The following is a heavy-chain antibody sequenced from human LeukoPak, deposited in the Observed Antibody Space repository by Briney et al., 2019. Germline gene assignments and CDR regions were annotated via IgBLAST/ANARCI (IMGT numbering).Heavy chain of an antibody. Sequence: GGSLRLFCAASGFTFSSYAMSWVRQAPGKGLEWVSAISGSGGSTYYADSVKGRFTISRDNSKNTLYLQMNSLRAEDTAVYYCAKDPRRYYDFWSGPSQGYFDYWGQGTLVTVSS. CDR2: ISGSGGST. J-gene: IGHJ4*02. D-gene: IGHD3-3*01. CDR3: AKDPRRYYDFWSGPSQGYFDY. CDR1: GFTFSSYA. V-gene: IGHV3-23*01.